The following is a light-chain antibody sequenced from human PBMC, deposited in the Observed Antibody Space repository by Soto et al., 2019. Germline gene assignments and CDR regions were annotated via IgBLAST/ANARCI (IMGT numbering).Light chain of an antibody. Sequence: QSVLSHPASVSWSPGHSITISCTGTSSDVGSYNLVSWYQQHPGKAPKLMIYEGSKRPSGVSNRFSGSKSGNTASLTISGLQAEDEADYYCCSYAGSSTFEVFGTGTKVTVL. CDR3: CSYAGSSTFEV. J-gene: IGLJ1*01. CDR1: SSDVGSYNL. CDR2: EGS. V-gene: IGLV2-23*03.